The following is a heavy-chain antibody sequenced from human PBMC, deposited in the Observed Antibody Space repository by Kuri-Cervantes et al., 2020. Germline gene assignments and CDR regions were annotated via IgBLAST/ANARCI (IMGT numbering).Heavy chain of an antibody. CDR2: ISSSGSTI. CDR1: GFTFSSYE. Sequence: GESLKISCAASGFTFSSYEMNWVRQAPGKGLEWVSHISSSGSTIFYADSVKGRFTISRDNAKNSLYLQMNSLRAEDTAVYYCARESSVTIADFDYWGQGTLVTVSS. D-gene: IGHD4-17*01. J-gene: IGHJ4*02. V-gene: IGHV3-48*03. CDR3: ARESSVTIADFDY.